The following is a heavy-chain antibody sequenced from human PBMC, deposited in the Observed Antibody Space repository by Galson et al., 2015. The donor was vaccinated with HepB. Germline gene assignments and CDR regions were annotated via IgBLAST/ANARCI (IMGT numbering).Heavy chain of an antibody. J-gene: IGHJ4*02. Sequence: SVKVSCKASGGTFNNYAISWVRQAPGQGLEWMGGIIPIFGRTKYAQKFQGRVTVTADESTSTSYLELSSLRSEDTAVYYCATSLTSLVTPVLDHWGQGTLVTVSS. CDR1: GGTFNNYA. D-gene: IGHD4-23*01. CDR2: IIPIFGRT. CDR3: ATSLTSLVTPVLDH. V-gene: IGHV1-69*13.